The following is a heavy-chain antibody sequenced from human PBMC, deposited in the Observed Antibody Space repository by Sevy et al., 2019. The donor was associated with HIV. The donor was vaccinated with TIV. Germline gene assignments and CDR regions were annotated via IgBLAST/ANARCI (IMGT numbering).Heavy chain of an antibody. CDR2: ISYDGTET. V-gene: IGHV3-30-3*01. CDR3: ARDGGYSIKWYPLY. CDR1: DFAFRSHA. Sequence: GGSLRLSCAASDFAFRSHAMHWVRQAPGKGLEWVAVISYDGTETFYPASVEGRFTISRDNSKNMLSLQINSLRPEDTAVYYCARDGGYSIKWYPLYWGHGTLVTVSS. D-gene: IGHD6-13*01. J-gene: IGHJ4*01.